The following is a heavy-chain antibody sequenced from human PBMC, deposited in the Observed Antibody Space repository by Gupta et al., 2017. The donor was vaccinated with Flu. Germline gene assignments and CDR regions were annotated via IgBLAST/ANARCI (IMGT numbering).Heavy chain of an antibody. Sequence: EVQLVQSGAEVKKPGESLRISCKSSGYRFTSYGISWVRQMPGKGLEWMGWIDPRDSNTNYSPSFQGHVTLSVDKSISTAFLQWNSLKASDTAMYYCAILRDGYNFFDSWGQGTLVAVSS. CDR3: AILRDGYNFFDS. D-gene: IGHD5-12*01. V-gene: IGHV5-10-1*01. CDR1: GYRFTSYG. CDR2: IDPRDSNT. J-gene: IGHJ4*02.